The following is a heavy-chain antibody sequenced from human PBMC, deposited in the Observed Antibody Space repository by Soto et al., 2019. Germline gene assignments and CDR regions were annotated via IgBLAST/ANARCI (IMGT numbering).Heavy chain of an antibody. J-gene: IGHJ6*02. CDR2: ISAYNGNT. D-gene: IGHD2-8*01. CDR1: GYTFTSYG. V-gene: IGHV1-18*01. Sequence: GASVKVSCKASGYTFTSYGISWVRHAPGQGLEWMGWISAYNGNTNYAQKLQGRVTMTTDTSTSTAYMELRSLRSDDTAVYYCVRIGYCTNGVCPDPGYYYYGMEVWGQGTTVTVSS. CDR3: VRIGYCTNGVCPDPGYYYYGMEV.